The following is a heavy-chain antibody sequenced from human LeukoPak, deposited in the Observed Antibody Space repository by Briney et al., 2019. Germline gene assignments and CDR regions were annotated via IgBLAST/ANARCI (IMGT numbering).Heavy chain of an antibody. Sequence: GGSLRLSCAASGFTFSIHWMHWVRQAPGKGLVWVSSISGSGGSTYYADSVKGRFTISRDNSKNTLYLQMYSLRAEDTAVYYCAKVEGASKASVYWGQGALVTVSS. CDR2: ISGSGGST. CDR1: GFTFSIHW. D-gene: IGHD1-1*01. CDR3: AKVEGASKASVY. V-gene: IGHV3-23*01. J-gene: IGHJ4*02.